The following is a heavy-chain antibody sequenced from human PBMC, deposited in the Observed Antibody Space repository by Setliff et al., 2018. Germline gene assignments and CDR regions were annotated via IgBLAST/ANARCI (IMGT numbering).Heavy chain of an antibody. J-gene: IGHJ4*02. CDR2: IRYDGSNK. V-gene: IGHV3-30*02. Sequence: GGSLRLSCAASGFTFSSYGMHWVRQAPGKGLEWVAFIRYDGSNKYYADIVKGRFTISRDNSKNTLSLQMDSLGPEDTAVYYCGKGPSVSAIRVDYWGQGTLVTVSS. CDR1: GFTFSSYG. D-gene: IGHD2-2*01. CDR3: GKGPSVSAIRVDY.